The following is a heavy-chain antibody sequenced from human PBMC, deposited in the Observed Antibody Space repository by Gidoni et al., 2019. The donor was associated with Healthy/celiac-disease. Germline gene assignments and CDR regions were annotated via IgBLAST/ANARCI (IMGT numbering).Heavy chain of an antibody. CDR2: IYWNDDK. CDR1: GFSLSTSGVG. V-gene: IGHV2-5*01. CDR3: AHRPYGSGTRRYFDY. J-gene: IGHJ4*02. D-gene: IGHD3-10*01. Sequence: QITLKESGPTLVKPTQTLTLTCTFSGFSLSTSGVGVGWIRQPPGKALEWLALIYWNDDKRYSPSLKCRLTITKDTSKNQVVLTMTNMDPVDTATYYCAHRPYGSGTRRYFDYWGQGTLVTVSS.